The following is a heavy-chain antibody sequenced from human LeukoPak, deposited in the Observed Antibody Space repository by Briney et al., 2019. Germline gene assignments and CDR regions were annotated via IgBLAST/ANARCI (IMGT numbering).Heavy chain of an antibody. CDR3: ARDGGTSHFDY. J-gene: IGHJ4*02. D-gene: IGHD4-23*01. Sequence: SGGSLRLSCAASGFTVSSNYMSWVRQAPGKGLEWVAVTWYDGSNKYSADSVKGRFTISRDNSKNTLYLQMNSLRAEDTAVYYCARDGGTSHFDYWGQGTLVSVSS. CDR1: GFTVSSNY. CDR2: TWYDGSNK. V-gene: IGHV3-33*08.